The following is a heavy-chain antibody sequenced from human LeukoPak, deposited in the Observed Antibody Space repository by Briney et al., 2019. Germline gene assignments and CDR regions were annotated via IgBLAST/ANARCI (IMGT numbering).Heavy chain of an antibody. D-gene: IGHD3-22*01. CDR3: ARPYDSSGYYPDY. V-gene: IGHV3-30-3*01. CDR2: ISYDGSNK. J-gene: IGHJ4*02. Sequence: SGGSLRLSCAASGFTFSSYAMHWVRQAPGKGLEWVAVISYDGSNKYYADSVKGRFTISRDNAKNTLYLQMNSLRAEDTAVYYCARPYDSSGYYPDYWGQGTLVTVSS. CDR1: GFTFSSYA.